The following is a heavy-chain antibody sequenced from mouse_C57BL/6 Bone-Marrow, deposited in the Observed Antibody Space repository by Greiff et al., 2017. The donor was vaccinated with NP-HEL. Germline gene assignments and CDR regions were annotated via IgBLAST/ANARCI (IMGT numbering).Heavy chain of an antibody. D-gene: IGHD2-1*01. CDR2: IWSGGST. CDR3: ARNRGNYEYFDV. Sequence: VKVVESGPGLVQPSQSLSITCTVSGFSLTSYGVHWVRQSPGKGLEWLGVIWSGGSTDYNAAFISRLSISKDNSKSQVFFKMNSLQADDTAIYYCARNRGNYEYFDVWGTGTTVTVSS. J-gene: IGHJ1*03. CDR1: GFSLTSYG. V-gene: IGHV2-2*01.